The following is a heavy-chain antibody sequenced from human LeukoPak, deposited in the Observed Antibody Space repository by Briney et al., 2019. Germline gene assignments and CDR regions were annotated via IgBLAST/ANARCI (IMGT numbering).Heavy chain of an antibody. J-gene: IGHJ4*02. D-gene: IGHD1-26*01. CDR1: GASISSSNYY. CDR2: MYYSGSI. Sequence: SETLSLTCTVSGASISSSNYYWGWIRQPPSKGLEWIGSMYYSGSIFYNPSLRGRVSISLDTSRTQFSLKLSSVTAADTAVYYCARGKASSGSYYGIFDYWGQGSLVTVSS. CDR3: ARGKASSGSYYGIFDY. V-gene: IGHV4-39*07.